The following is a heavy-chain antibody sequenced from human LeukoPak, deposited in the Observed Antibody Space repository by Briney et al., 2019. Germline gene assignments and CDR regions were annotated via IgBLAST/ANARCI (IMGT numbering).Heavy chain of an antibody. CDR2: IYYSGST. J-gene: IGHJ3*02. Sequence: PSETLSLTCTVSGGSISSYYWSWIRQPPGKGLEWIGYIYYSGSTNYNPSLKSRVTISVDTSKNQFSLKLSSVTAADTAVYYCARHPRQRSSWYGNYAFDIWGQGTMVTVSS. CDR3: ARHPRQRSSWYGNYAFDI. V-gene: IGHV4-59*08. D-gene: IGHD6-13*01. CDR1: GGSISSYY.